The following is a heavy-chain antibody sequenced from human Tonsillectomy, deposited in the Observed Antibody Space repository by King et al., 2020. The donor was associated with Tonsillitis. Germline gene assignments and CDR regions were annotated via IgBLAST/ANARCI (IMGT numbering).Heavy chain of an antibody. Sequence: TLKESGPTLVKPTQTLTLTCTFSGFSLSTSGVGVGWMRQPPGKALEWLAVIYWNDDERYRPSLKSRLTISKDTSKNQVVLTMTNMDPVDTATYFCAHRVFRLFDYWGQGTLVTVSS. J-gene: IGHJ4*02. CDR3: AHRVFRLFDY. CDR1: GFSLSTSGVG. V-gene: IGHV2-5*01. D-gene: IGHD3-9*01. CDR2: IYWNDDE.